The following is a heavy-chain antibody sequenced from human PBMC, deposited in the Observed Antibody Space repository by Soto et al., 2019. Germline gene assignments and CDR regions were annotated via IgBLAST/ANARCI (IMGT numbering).Heavy chain of an antibody. CDR1: GGSISTYY. Sequence: QVQLQESGPGLVKPSETLSLTCTVSGGSISTYYWSWIRQPPGKGLEWIGYIYYNGRTNYNPSLESRVTISLDTSKSEFSLKLSSVSAADTAVYDCARDGSGYYFWSGPYFFDYWGPGTLVTVSS. D-gene: IGHD3-3*01. J-gene: IGHJ4*02. CDR3: ARDGSGYYFWSGPYFFDY. V-gene: IGHV4-59*01. CDR2: IYYNGRT.